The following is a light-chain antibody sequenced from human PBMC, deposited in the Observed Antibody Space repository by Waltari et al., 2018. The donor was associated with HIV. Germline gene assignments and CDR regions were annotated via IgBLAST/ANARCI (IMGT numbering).Light chain of an antibody. J-gene: IGKJ2*01. CDR2: NTS. Sequence: EIVMTQSPATLSVSPGERATLSCRASQSLSSNLAWYQQKPGQAPSLLIYNTSARATGIPARFSGSGSGTEFTLTISSLQSEDFAVYYCQQYNNWPPVYTFGQGTKLEIK. V-gene: IGKV3-15*01. CDR3: QQYNNWPPVYT. CDR1: QSLSSN.